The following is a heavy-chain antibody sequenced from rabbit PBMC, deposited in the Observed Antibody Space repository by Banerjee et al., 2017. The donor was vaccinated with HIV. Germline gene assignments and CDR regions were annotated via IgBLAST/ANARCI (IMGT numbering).Heavy chain of an antibody. V-gene: IGHV1S45*01. CDR3: ARGGISYFDL. CDR2: IYAGSSGST. CDR1: GFSFSSSYW. Sequence: QEQLEESGGDLVKPEGSLTLTCTASGFSFSSSYWICWVRQAPGKGLEWIGCIYAGSSGSTYYASWAKGRFTISKTSSTTVTLQMTSLTAADTATYFCARGGISYFDLWDPGTLVTVS. J-gene: IGHJ4*01. D-gene: IGHD1-1*01.